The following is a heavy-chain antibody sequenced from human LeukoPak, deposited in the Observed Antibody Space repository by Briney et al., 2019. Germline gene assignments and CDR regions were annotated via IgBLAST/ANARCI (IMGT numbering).Heavy chain of an antibody. CDR2: ISGSGGST. D-gene: IGHD2-15*01. V-gene: IGHV3-23*01. Sequence: GGSLRLSCAASGFNFRSYAMTWVRQAPGKGLEWVSAISGSGGSTYYADSVKGRFTISRDNSKNTLYLQMNSLRAEDTAVYYCAKVGGAGRGPLVAASENYFDYWGQGTLVTVSS. CDR3: AKVGGAGRGPLVAASENYFDY. J-gene: IGHJ4*02. CDR1: GFNFRSYA.